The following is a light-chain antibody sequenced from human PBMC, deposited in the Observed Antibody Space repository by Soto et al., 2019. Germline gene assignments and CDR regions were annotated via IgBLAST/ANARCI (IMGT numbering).Light chain of an antibody. CDR2: DAS. CDR1: QSVNIN. V-gene: IGKV3D-15*01. Sequence: IVMTQSPATLSVSPGERATLSCRASQSVNINLAWYQQKPGQAPRLLIYDASVRATGISDRFSGSGSGTEFTLTISSLQSEDFAVYYCQQYNNWWTFGQGTKVDIK. J-gene: IGKJ1*01. CDR3: QQYNNWWT.